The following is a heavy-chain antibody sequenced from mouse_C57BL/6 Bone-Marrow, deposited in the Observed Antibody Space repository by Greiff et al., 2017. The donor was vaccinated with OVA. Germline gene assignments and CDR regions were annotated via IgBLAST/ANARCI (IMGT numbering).Heavy chain of an antibody. D-gene: IGHD3-2*02. CDR2: IDPENGDT. CDR1: GFNIKDDY. Sequence: LVESGAELVRPGASVKLSCTASGFNIKDDYMHWVKQRPEQGLEWIGWIDPENGDTEYGSKFQGKATITADTSSNTAYLQLSSLTSEDTAVYYCTRGSPWFAYWGQGTLVTVSA. CDR3: TRGSPWFAY. V-gene: IGHV14-4*01. J-gene: IGHJ3*01.